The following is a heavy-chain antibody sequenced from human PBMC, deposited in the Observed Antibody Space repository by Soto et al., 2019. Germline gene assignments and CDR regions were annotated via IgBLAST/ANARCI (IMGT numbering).Heavy chain of an antibody. V-gene: IGHV4-59*08. J-gene: IGHJ6*02. D-gene: IGHD1-1*01. CDR2: IYFTGAT. Sequence: QVRLQESGPGLVRPSETLSLTCTVSGGSVSYFYWAWMRQPPGKGLEWIGYIYFTGATDYNPSLGGRVTISVDTSKHQFSLRLSSVTAADTALYFCARWNEGMDVWGQGTTVTVSS. CDR1: GGSVSYFY. CDR3: ARWNEGMDV.